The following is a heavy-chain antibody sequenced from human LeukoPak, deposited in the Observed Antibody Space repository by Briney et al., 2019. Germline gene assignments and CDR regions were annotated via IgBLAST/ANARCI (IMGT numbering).Heavy chain of an antibody. D-gene: IGHD3-22*01. CDR3: ARDRRYDSSGYYHDAFDI. CDR1: GYTFTSYG. Sequence: PGASVKVSCKASGYTFTSYGISWVRQAPGQGLEWMGWISAYNGNTNYAQKLQGRVTMTTDTSTSTAYMELRSLRSDDTAVYYCARDRRYDSSGYYHDAFDIWGQGTMVTVS. V-gene: IGHV1-18*01. J-gene: IGHJ3*02. CDR2: ISAYNGNT.